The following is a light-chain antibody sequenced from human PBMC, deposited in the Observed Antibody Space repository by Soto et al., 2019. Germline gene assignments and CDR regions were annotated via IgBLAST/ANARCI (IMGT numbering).Light chain of an antibody. V-gene: IGKV1-5*03. CDR3: QQYNSYSLA. CDR1: QSTSSW. J-gene: IGKJ1*01. CDR2: KAS. Sequence: DIQMTQSPSTLSASVGDRVTITCRASQSTSSWLAWYQQKPGKAPELLIYKASNLETGVPSRFSGSGSGTEFTLTITSLQPDDFATYYCQQYNSYSLAFGQGTKVEIK.